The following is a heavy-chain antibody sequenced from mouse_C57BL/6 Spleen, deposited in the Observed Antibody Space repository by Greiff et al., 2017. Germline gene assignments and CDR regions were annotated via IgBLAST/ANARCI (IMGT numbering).Heavy chain of an antibody. D-gene: IGHD1-1*01. CDR3: ARGDTVVALYHYAMDY. CDR1: GYTFTSYW. Sequence: QVQLQQPGAELVKPGASVKMSCKASGYTFTSYWITWVKQRPGQGLEWIGDIYPGSGSTNYNEKFKSKATLTVDTSSSTAYMQLSSLTSEDSAVYYCARGDTVVALYHYAMDYWGQGTSVTVFS. J-gene: IGHJ4*01. V-gene: IGHV1-55*01. CDR2: IYPGSGST.